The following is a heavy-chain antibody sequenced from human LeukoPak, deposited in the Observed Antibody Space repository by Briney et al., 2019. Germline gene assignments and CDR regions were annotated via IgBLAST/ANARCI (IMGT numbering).Heavy chain of an antibody. CDR1: GYTLTELS. CDR2: FDPEDGET. D-gene: IGHD1-26*01. Sequence: GASVKVSCKVSGYTLTELSMHWVRQAPGKGLEWMGGFDPEDGETIYAQKFQGRVTLTEDTSTDTAYMELSSLRSEDTAVYYCATGPPALFPGSYGAYNWFDPWGQGTLVTVSS. J-gene: IGHJ5*02. V-gene: IGHV1-24*01. CDR3: ATGPPALFPGSYGAYNWFDP.